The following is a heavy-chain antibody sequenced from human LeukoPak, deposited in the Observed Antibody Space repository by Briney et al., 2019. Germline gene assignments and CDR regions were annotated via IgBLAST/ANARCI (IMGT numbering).Heavy chain of an antibody. D-gene: IGHD1-1*01. CDR3: ARGGYEGFDP. V-gene: IGHV4-61*02. CDR1: AGSINSGDYY. CDR2: IYSPGT. Sequence: PSQTLSLTCTVSAGSINSGDYYWSWIRQPAGKGLEWIGRIYSPGTNYNYNPSLKSRVTMSVDTSKNHFSLSLTSVTAADTAVYYCARGGYEGFDPWGQGTLVTVSS. J-gene: IGHJ5*02.